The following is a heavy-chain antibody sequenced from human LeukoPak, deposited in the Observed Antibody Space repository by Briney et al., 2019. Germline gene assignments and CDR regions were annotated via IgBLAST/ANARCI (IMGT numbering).Heavy chain of an antibody. CDR2: INYSGST. CDR1: GGSISSSSYY. Sequence: SETLSLTCTVSGGSISSSSYYWSWIRQPPGKGLDWIASINYSGSTYYNPSLKSRVTISVDTSKNQFSLKLSSVTAADTAVYYCARVGGRYYYGSGSTTFDPWGQGTLVTVSS. CDR3: ARVGGRYYYGSGSTTFDP. J-gene: IGHJ5*02. V-gene: IGHV4-39*07. D-gene: IGHD3-10*01.